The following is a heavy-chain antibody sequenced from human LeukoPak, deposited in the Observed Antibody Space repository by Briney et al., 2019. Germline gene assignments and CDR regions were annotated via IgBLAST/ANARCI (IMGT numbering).Heavy chain of an antibody. J-gene: IGHJ6*03. CDR2: IYYSGST. D-gene: IGHD1-26*01. CDR3: ARGVEGRVGYCYYYMDV. Sequence: SETLSLTCSVSGGSISSGGYYWSWIRQHPGKGLEWIGYIYYSGSTYYNPSLKSRVTISVDTSKNQFSLKLSSVTAADTAVYYCARGVEGRVGYCYYYMDVWGKGTTVTVSS. CDR1: GGSISSGGYY. V-gene: IGHV4-31*03.